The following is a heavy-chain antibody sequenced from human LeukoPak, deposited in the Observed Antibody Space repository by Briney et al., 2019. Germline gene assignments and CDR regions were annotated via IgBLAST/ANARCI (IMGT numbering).Heavy chain of an antibody. CDR3: VRDPSGSGFAFDS. CDR1: GFTFSSYA. D-gene: IGHD1-1*01. CDR2: IWFDGSNK. J-gene: IGHJ4*02. Sequence: PGGSLRLSCAASGFTFSSYAVHWVRQAPGKGLEWVAFIWFDGSNKHYADSVKGRFTISRDNSEDTLYLQMNSLRAEDTAVYYCVRDPSGSGFAFDSWGQGALVTVSS. V-gene: IGHV3-33*08.